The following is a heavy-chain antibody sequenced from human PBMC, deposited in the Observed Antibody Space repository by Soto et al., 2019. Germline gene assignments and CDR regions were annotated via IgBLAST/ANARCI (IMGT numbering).Heavy chain of an antibody. CDR2: IRSKANSYAT. Sequence: GGSVRLSCAASGFTFSGSAMHWVRQASGKGLEWVGRIRSKANSYATAYAASVKGRFTISRDDSKNTAYLQMNSLKTEDTAVYYCTRVRSFGVVISYYYYMDVWGKGTTVTVSS. V-gene: IGHV3-73*01. CDR1: GFTFSGSA. D-gene: IGHD3-3*01. CDR3: TRVRSFGVVISYYYYMDV. J-gene: IGHJ6*03.